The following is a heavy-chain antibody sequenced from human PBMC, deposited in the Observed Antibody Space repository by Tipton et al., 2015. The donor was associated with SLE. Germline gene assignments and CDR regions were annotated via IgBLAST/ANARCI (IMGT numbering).Heavy chain of an antibody. CDR2: IDHRGST. V-gene: IGHV4-34*01. CDR3: ARGSRWFDDFWSGYPLGNWFDP. Sequence: TLSLTCTVYGESFNNYFWTWIRQPPGRGLEWIGEIDHRGSTNSNPSLKSRLTISVDTSKSHFSLKLTSVTAADTAIYYCARGSRWFDDFWSGYPLGNWFDPWGQGTLVTVSS. CDR1: GESFNNYF. J-gene: IGHJ5*02. D-gene: IGHD3-3*01.